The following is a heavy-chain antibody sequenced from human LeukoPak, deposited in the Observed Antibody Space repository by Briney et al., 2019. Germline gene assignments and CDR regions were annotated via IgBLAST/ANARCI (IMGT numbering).Heavy chain of an antibody. CDR2: IKSKTDGGTT. V-gene: IGHV3-15*01. CDR3: TTETTVGATGHYYMDV. Sequence: GGSLRLSCAASGFTSSNAWMSWVRQAPGKGLEWVGRIKSKTDGGTTDYAAPVKGRFTISRDDSKNTLYLQMNSLKTEDTAVYYCTTETTVGATGHYYMDVWGKGTTVTVSS. CDR1: GFTSSNAW. J-gene: IGHJ6*03. D-gene: IGHD1-26*01.